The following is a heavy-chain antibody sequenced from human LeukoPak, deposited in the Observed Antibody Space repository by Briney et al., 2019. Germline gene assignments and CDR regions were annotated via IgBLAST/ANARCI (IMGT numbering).Heavy chain of an antibody. CDR1: GYTFTSYY. J-gene: IGHJ4*02. CDR3: ARGVKLELRDY. V-gene: IGHV1-46*01. Sequence: ASVKVSCKASGYTFTSYYMHWVRQAPGQGLEWMGIINPSGGSTSYAQKFQGRVTMTRDMSTSKVYMELSSLRSEDTAVYYCARGVKLELRDYWGQGTLVTVSS. CDR2: INPSGGST. D-gene: IGHD1-7*01.